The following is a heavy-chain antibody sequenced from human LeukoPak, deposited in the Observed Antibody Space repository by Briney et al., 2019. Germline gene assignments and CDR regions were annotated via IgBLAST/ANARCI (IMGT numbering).Heavy chain of an antibody. D-gene: IGHD4-17*01. CDR3: AKDMDYGDYVDDDP. Sequence: GGSLRLSCAASGFTFSSYAMSWVRQAPGKGLEWVSAISGSGSNTYYADSVKGRFTISRGNSKNTLYLQMNSLRAEDTAVYYCAKDMDYGDYVDDDPWGQGTLVTVSS. CDR2: ISGSGSNT. CDR1: GFTFSSYA. V-gene: IGHV3-23*01. J-gene: IGHJ5*02.